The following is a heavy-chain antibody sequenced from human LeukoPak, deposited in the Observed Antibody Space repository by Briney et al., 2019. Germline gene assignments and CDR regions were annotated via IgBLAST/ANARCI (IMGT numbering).Heavy chain of an antibody. J-gene: IGHJ4*02. CDR2: INPNSGGT. CDR3: ARDLEGSGGDY. D-gene: IGHD3-10*01. CDR1: GYTFTGYY. V-gene: IGHV1-2*02. Sequence: ASVKVSCKASGYTFTGYYMHWVRQAPGQGLEWMGWINPNSGGTNYAQKFQGRVTITRDTSASTAYMELSSLRSEDTAVYYCARDLEGSGGDYWGQGTLVTVSS.